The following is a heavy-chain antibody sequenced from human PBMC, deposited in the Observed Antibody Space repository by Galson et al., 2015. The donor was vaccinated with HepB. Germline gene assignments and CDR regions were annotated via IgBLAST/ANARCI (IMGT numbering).Heavy chain of an antibody. D-gene: IGHD6-19*01. CDR1: GFTFSSYE. CDR3: AREGNTGWGPNFDY. V-gene: IGHV3-48*03. J-gene: IGHJ4*02. Sequence: SLRLSCAASGFTFSSYEMIWVRQAPGKGLEWVSYISSSGTTLYYADSVKGRFTISRDNAKNSLYLQMNSLRAEDTAVYYCAREGNTGWGPNFDYWGQGTLVTVSS. CDR2: ISSSGTTL.